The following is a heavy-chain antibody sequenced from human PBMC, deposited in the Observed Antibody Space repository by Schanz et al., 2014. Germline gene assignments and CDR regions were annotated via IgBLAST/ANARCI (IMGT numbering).Heavy chain of an antibody. D-gene: IGHD5-12*01. CDR3: ARDRPSGYALDF. Sequence: QVQLVESGGGLVKPGGSLRLSCAASGFIFSRHAMHWVRQAAGKGLEWVALISYDGSNKHYADSVKGRFTISRDNSKKTLYVQMNSLRAEDTAVYYCARDRPSGYALDFWGQGTLVTVSS. CDR1: GFIFSRHA. J-gene: IGHJ4*02. V-gene: IGHV3-30*04. CDR2: ISYDGSNK.